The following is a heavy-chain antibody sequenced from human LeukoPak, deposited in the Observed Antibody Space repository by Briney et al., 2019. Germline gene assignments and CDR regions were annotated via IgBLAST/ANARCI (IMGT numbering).Heavy chain of an antibody. Sequence: SVKVSCKTSGGSFSNYAITWVRQAPGQGLEWMGRIIPMRDITNYAQNFQDRVTITADKSTTTVYMEVNSLISEDMAVYFCARGPYDETYYFDSWGQGTLVTVSS. CDR2: IIPMRDIT. V-gene: IGHV1-69*04. CDR1: GGSFSNYA. D-gene: IGHD3-16*01. J-gene: IGHJ4*02. CDR3: ARGPYDETYYFDS.